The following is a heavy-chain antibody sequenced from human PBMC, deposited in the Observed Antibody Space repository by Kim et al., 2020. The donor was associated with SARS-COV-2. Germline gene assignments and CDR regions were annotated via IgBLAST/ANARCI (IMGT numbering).Heavy chain of an antibody. CDR2: ITGSTNSI. CDR3: ARDLPRGYNYGTDAFDL. J-gene: IGHJ3*01. V-gene: IGHV3-48*02. CDR1: GFTFSNYG. D-gene: IGHD5-18*01. Sequence: GGSLRLSCVASGFTFSNYGMNWVRQAPGKGLEWISNITGSTNSIYYADSVKGRFTISRDNAENALYLQMNSLRDEDTALYYCARDLPRGYNYGTDAFDLWGQGTTVSVSS.